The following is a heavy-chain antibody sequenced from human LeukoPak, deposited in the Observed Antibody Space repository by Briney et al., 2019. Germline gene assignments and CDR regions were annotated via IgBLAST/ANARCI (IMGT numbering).Heavy chain of an antibody. CDR1: GFIFHDYG. D-gene: IGHD6-19*01. CDR2: VNWDGRSI. V-gene: IGHV3-20*04. J-gene: IGHJ2*01. CDR3: ARVGYSTGWFHSPTWPFDL. Sequence: GGSLRLSCAASGFIFHDYGMTWVRQAPGKGLEWVSGVNWDGRSIVYADSVKGRFTISRDNDKNSLFLQMNSLRAGDTALYYCARVGYSTGWFHSPTWPFDLWGRGTLVTVSS.